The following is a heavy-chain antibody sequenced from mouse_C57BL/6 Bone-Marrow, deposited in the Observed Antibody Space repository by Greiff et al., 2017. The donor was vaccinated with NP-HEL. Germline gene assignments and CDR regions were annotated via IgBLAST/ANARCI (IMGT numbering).Heavy chain of an antibody. J-gene: IGHJ2*01. CDR3: ARWGYGSSFDY. CDR2: IDPSDSYT. Sequence: VQLQQPGAELVKPGASVKLSCKASGYTFTSYWMQWVKQRPGQGLEWIGEIDPSDSYTNYNQKFKGKATLTVDTSSSTAYMQLSSLTSEDSAVYYCARWGYGSSFDYWGKGTTLTVSS. CDR1: GYTFTSYW. D-gene: IGHD1-1*01. V-gene: IGHV1-50*01.